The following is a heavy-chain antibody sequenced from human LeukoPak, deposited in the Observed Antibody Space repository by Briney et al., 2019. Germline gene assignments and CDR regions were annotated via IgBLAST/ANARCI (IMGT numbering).Heavy chain of an antibody. Sequence: WASVKVSCTASGYTLTDFYLHWVRQAPGQGPEWMGWINPNTGDTDSALKFQGRVTLTRDTSTSTAYMELTGLRSDDTAVYYCARVGGHYYGSGSFYFWGQGTLVTVSS. CDR1: GYTLTDFY. J-gene: IGHJ4*02. CDR2: INPNTGDT. CDR3: ARVGGHYYGSGSFYF. V-gene: IGHV1-2*02. D-gene: IGHD3-10*01.